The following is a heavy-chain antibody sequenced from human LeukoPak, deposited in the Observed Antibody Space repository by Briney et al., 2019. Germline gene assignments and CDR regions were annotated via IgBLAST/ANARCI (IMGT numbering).Heavy chain of an antibody. CDR1: GFTFSSYA. Sequence: GGSLRLSCAASGFTFSSYAMHWVRQAPGKGLEYVSAISTNGGGTYYANSVKGRFTISRDNSKNTLYLQMGSLRAEDMAVYYCARYCNGGSCYSGYDYWGQGTLVIVSS. D-gene: IGHD2-15*01. CDR2: ISTNGGGT. V-gene: IGHV3-64*01. CDR3: ARYCNGGSCYSGYDY. J-gene: IGHJ4*02.